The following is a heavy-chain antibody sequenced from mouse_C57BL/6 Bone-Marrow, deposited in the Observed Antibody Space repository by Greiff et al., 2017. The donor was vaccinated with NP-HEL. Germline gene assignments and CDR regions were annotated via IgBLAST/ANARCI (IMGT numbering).Heavy chain of an antibody. CDR2: ISSGGSYT. CDR3: ARHYYGSSWYYYAMDY. J-gene: IGHJ4*01. D-gene: IGHD1-1*01. V-gene: IGHV5-6*01. CDR1: GFTFSSYG. Sequence: EVLLVESGGDLVKPGGSLKLSCAASGFTFSSYGMSWVRQTPDKRLEWVATISSGGSYTYYPDSVKGRFTFSRDNAKNTLYLQMSSLKSEDTAMYYCARHYYGSSWYYYAMDYWGQGTSVTVSS.